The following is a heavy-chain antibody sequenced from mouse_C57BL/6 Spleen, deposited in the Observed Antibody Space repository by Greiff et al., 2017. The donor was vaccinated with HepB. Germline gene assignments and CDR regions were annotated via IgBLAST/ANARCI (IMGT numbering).Heavy chain of an antibody. CDR3: ARWGYYPGNWYFDV. V-gene: IGHV1-53*01. CDR2: INPSNGGT. D-gene: IGHD1-1*01. Sequence: QVQLQQPGTELVKPGASVKLSCKASGYTFTSYWMHWVKQRPGQGLEWIGNINPSNGGTNYNEKFKSKATLTVDKSSSTAYMQLSSLTSEDSAVYYSARWGYYPGNWYFDVWGTGTTVTVSS. CDR1: GYTFTSYW. J-gene: IGHJ1*03.